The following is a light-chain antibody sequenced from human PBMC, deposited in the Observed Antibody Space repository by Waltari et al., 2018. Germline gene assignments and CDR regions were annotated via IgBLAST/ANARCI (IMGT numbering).Light chain of an antibody. J-gene: IGLJ2*01. Sequence: QLVLTQSPSASASLGASVKLTCTLSSVHSTTIIAWLQQQPETGPRFLMNVKSDGSHNKGVGIPDRFSGSSYGAGRYLTISSLQSEDEADYYCQTGGHGTWVCGGGTRLTVL. CDR2: VKSDGSH. V-gene: IGLV4-69*01. CDR3: QTGGHGTWV. CDR1: SVHSTTI.